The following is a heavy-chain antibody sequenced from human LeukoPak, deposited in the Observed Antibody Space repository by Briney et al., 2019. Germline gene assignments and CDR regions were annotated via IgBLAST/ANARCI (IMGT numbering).Heavy chain of an antibody. CDR3: ARAPRRGSSSWYWGVDY. D-gene: IGHD6-13*01. CDR2: ISYSGST. Sequence: SETLSLTCTVSGGSIDNYYWSWIRQPPGKGLEWIGYISYSGSTNYNPSLRSRVTISVDTSKNQFSLKLSSVTAADTAVYYCARAPRRGSSSWYWGVDYWGQGTLVTVSS. J-gene: IGHJ4*02. V-gene: IGHV4-59*12. CDR1: GGSIDNYY.